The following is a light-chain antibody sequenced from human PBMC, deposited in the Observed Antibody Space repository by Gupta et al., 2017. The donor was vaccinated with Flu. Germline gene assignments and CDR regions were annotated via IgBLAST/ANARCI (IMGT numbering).Light chain of an antibody. Sequence: DIQMTQSPSTLSASVGDRVTITGRASQTISSWLAWYQQKPGKAPKLLIYMASNLDPGVPSRFSGSGSATEFTLTITSLQPDDFATYYCQQYNNYPWTFGQGTKVQI. V-gene: IGKV1-5*03. CDR3: QQYNNYPWT. CDR2: MAS. CDR1: QTISSW. J-gene: IGKJ1*01.